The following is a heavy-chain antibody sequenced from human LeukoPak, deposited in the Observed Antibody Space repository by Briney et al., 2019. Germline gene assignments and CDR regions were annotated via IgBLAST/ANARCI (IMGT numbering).Heavy chain of an antibody. CDR3: VKEDSSGPQ. Sequence: GGSLRLSCAASGFSFNSYGMHWVRQAPGKGLEWVAVISWDGSNKYYADSVKGRFTISRDNSKHTLDLQMNSLRAEDTAVYYCVKEDSSGPQWGQGTLVTVSS. CDR1: GFSFNSYG. J-gene: IGHJ4*02. D-gene: IGHD3-22*01. CDR2: ISWDGSNK. V-gene: IGHV3-30*18.